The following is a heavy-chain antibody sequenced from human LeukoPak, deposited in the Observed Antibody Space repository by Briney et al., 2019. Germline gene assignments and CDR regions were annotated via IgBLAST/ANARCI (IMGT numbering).Heavy chain of an antibody. CDR1: GYTFTSYY. D-gene: IGHD2-2*01. Sequence: GASVKASCEASGYTFTSYYMHWVRQAPGQGLEWMGIINPSGGSTSYAQKFQGRVTMTRDMSTSTVYMELSSLRSEDTAVYYCARDRLLVVVPAATPGNWFDPWGQGTLVTVSS. J-gene: IGHJ5*02. V-gene: IGHV1-46*01. CDR2: INPSGGST. CDR3: ARDRLLVVVPAATPGNWFDP.